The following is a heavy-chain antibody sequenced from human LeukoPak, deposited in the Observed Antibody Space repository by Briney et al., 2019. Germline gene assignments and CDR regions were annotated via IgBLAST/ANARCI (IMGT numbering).Heavy chain of an antibody. Sequence: SETLSLTCTVSGGSISSYYWSWIRQPPGKGLEWIGYIYYSGSTNYNPSLKSRVTISVDTSRNQFSLKLSSVTAADTAVYYCARIASGLFDYWGQGTLVTVSS. J-gene: IGHJ4*02. V-gene: IGHV4-59*01. D-gene: IGHD3-10*01. CDR3: ARIASGLFDY. CDR1: GGSISSYY. CDR2: IYYSGST.